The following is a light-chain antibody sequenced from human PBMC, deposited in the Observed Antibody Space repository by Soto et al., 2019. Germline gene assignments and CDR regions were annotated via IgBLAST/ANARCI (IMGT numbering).Light chain of an antibody. Sequence: QLVLTQSSSASASLGSSVKLTCTLSSGHSSYIIAWNKQQPGKPPRYLMKLEGSGSYNKGSGVPDRFSGSSSGADRYLTISNLQSEDEADYYCETWDSNTLVVFGGGTQLPVL. CDR3: ETWDSNTLVV. CDR2: LEGSGSY. V-gene: IGLV4-60*03. J-gene: IGLJ2*01. CDR1: SGHSSYI.